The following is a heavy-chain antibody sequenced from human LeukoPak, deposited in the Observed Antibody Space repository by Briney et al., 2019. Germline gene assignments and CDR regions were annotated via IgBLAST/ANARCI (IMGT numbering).Heavy chain of an antibody. Sequence: GASVKVSCKASGYTFTGYYMHWVRRAAGQGLEWMGWINPNSGGTTYAQKFQGRVTMTRDTSISTAYMELSRLRSDDTAVYYCARGGRWSHFDYWGQGTLVTVSS. CDR2: INPNSGGT. CDR3: ARGGRWSHFDY. V-gene: IGHV1-2*02. J-gene: IGHJ4*02. D-gene: IGHD4/OR15-4a*01. CDR1: GYTFTGYY.